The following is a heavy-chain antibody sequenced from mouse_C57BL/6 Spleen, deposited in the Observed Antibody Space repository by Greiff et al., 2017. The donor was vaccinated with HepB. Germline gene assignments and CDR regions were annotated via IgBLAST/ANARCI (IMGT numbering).Heavy chain of an antibody. CDR1: GYAFSSYW. Sequence: QVQLQQSGAELVKPGASVKISCKASGYAFSSYWMNWVKQRPGKGLEWIGQIYPGDGDTNYNGKFKGKATLTADKSSSTAYMQLSSLTSEDSAVYCCARGGGSSSHWYFDVWGTGTTVTVSS. D-gene: IGHD1-1*01. CDR2: IYPGDGDT. CDR3: ARGGGSSSHWYFDV. V-gene: IGHV1-80*01. J-gene: IGHJ1*03.